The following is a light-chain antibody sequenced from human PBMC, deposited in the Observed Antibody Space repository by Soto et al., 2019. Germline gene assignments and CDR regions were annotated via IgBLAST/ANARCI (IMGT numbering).Light chain of an antibody. CDR3: GTWDSSLSARYV. CDR2: DNN. CDR1: SSNIGNNY. Sequence: QSVLTQPPSVSAAPGQKVTISCSGSSSNIGNNYVSWYQQLPGTAPKLLIYDNNKRPSGIPDRFSGSKSGTSATLGITGLQTGDAADYYCGTWDSSLSARYVFGTGTQLTVL. V-gene: IGLV1-51*01. J-gene: IGLJ1*01.